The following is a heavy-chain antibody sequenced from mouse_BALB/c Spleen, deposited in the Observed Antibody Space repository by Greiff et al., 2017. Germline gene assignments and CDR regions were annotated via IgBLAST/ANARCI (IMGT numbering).Heavy chain of an antibody. CDR2: INPSTGYT. Sequence: VKLMESGAELAKPGASVKMSCKASGYTFTSYWMHWVKQRPGQGLEWIGYINPSTGYTEYNQKFKDKATLTADKSSSTAYMQLSSLTSEDSAVYYCARSLPFTTVVATLYYYAMDYWGQGTSVTVSS. CDR3: ARSLPFTTVVATLYYYAMDY. J-gene: IGHJ4*01. D-gene: IGHD1-1*01. V-gene: IGHV1-7*01. CDR1: GYTFTSYW.